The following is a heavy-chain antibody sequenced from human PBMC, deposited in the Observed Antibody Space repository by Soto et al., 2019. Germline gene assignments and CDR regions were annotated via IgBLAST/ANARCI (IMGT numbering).Heavy chain of an antibody. V-gene: IGHV3-7*01. J-gene: IGHJ6*02. CDR1: GFTFGSYW. Sequence: EVQLVESGGGLVQPGGSLRLSCVDSGFTFGSYWMSWVRQAPVKGLEWVGNIKQDGSEENYADSVKGRFTISRDNAKNSMYLQMNSLRVEDTAVYYCARIAASGRGWDVWGQGTTVVVSS. D-gene: IGHD6-13*01. CDR2: IKQDGSEE. CDR3: ARIAASGRGWDV.